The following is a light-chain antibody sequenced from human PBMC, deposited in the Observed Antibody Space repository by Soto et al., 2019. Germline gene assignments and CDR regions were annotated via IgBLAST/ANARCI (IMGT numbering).Light chain of an antibody. Sequence: EIVLTQSPSTLSVSPGERATLSCRASQSVSNHLAWFQQKPGQAPRLFIYGASTRATGVPARFSGSGSGTEFTLTIISLQSEDFAVYYCQQYNNWPTWAFGQGTKVDIK. J-gene: IGKJ1*01. V-gene: IGKV3-15*01. CDR3: QQYNNWPTWA. CDR1: QSVSNH. CDR2: GAS.